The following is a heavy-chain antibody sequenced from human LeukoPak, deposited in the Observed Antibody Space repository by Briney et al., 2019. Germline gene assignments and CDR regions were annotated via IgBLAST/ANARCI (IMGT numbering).Heavy chain of an antibody. CDR3: AKRYCKSATCRSDMDA. V-gene: IGHV3-30*02. CDR1: GFSFSNYG. CDR2: IQSDGSKT. D-gene: IGHD2-15*01. J-gene: IGHJ6*02. Sequence: GGSLRLSCAASGFSFSNYGMHWVRQAPGKGLEWVALIQSDGSKTYSADSVKGRFTISRDNPRNALYLQMNRLRPEDTAVYYCAKRYCKSATCRSDMDAWGQGTTVTVSS.